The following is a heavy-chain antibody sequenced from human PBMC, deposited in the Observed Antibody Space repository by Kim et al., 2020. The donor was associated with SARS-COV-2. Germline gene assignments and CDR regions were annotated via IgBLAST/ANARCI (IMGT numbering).Heavy chain of an antibody. J-gene: IGHJ4*02. Sequence: SETLSLTCAVYGGSFSGYYWSWIRQPPGKGLEWIGEINHSGSTNYNPSLKSRVTISVDTSKNQFSLKLSSVTAADTAVYYCARGSSWFAFFDYWGQGTLV. CDR2: INHSGST. D-gene: IGHD6-13*01. CDR1: GGSFSGYY. CDR3: ARGSSWFAFFDY. V-gene: IGHV4-34*01.